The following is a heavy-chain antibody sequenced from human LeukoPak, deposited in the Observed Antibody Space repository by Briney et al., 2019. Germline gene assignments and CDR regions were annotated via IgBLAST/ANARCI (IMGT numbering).Heavy chain of an antibody. J-gene: IGHJ4*02. CDR3: ASSYWSGFRVDY. CDR2: INAGNGNT. CDR1: GYTFSSYA. Sequence: ASVEVSCKASGYTFSSYAIHWVRQAPGQRLEWMGWINAGNGNTKYSQKFQGRVTITRDTSASTAYMELSSLRSEDTAVYYCASSYWSGFRVDYWGQGTLVTVSS. D-gene: IGHD3-3*01. V-gene: IGHV1-3*01.